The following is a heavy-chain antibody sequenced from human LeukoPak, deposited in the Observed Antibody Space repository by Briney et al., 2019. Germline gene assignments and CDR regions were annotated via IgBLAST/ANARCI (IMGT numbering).Heavy chain of an antibody. D-gene: IGHD3-10*01. CDR3: TTYKWFGELFWFDP. Sequence: GGSLRLSCAASGFTFSNAWMSWVRQAPGKGLEWVGRIKSKTDGGTTDYAAPVKGRFTISRDDSKNTLYLQMNSLKTEDTAVYYCTTYKWFGELFWFDPWGQGTLVTVSS. J-gene: IGHJ5*02. CDR2: IKSKTDGGTT. CDR1: GFTFSNAW. V-gene: IGHV3-15*01.